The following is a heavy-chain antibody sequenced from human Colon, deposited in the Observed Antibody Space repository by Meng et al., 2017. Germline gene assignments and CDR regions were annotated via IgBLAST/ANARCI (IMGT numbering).Heavy chain of an antibody. Sequence: QVKLPGSGHGPVKPSGTLSLTCVVSGGSLISSNWWTWVRQAPGKGLEWIGEIYRSGSTNYNPSLKSRVTISIDTSKNEFSLKLTSVTAADTALYYCARRVQYSSGYYYFDFWGQGTLVTVSS. CDR1: GGSLISSNW. CDR3: ARRVQYSSGYYYFDF. J-gene: IGHJ4*02. V-gene: IGHV4-4*02. CDR2: IYRSGST. D-gene: IGHD3-22*01.